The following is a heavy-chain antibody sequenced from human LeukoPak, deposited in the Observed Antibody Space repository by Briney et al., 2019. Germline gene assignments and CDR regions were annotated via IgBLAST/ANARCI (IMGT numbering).Heavy chain of an antibody. CDR3: ARNYYDSSGHDY. Sequence: SETLSLTCTVSGGSISSSSYYWGWIRQPPGKGLEWIGSIYYNGSTYYNPSLKSRVTISVDTSKNQFSLKLSSVTAADTAVYYCARNYYDSSGHDYWGQGTLVTVSS. CDR1: GGSISSSSYY. CDR2: IYYNGST. V-gene: IGHV4-39*01. D-gene: IGHD3-22*01. J-gene: IGHJ4*02.